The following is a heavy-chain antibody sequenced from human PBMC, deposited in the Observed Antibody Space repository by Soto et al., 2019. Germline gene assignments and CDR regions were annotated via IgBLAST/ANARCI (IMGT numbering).Heavy chain of an antibody. J-gene: IGHJ4*02. CDR1: GFTFSSSA. V-gene: IGHV3-23*01. CDR2: FSGSGGYT. CDR3: AKGVFDILTGYYYYFDY. D-gene: IGHD3-9*01. Sequence: EVQLLESGGGLVQPGGSLRPSCAASGFTFSSSAMSWVRQAPGKGLEWVSTFSGSGGYTYYADSVKGRFTISRDNSKNTLYLQMNSLRAEDTAVYYCAKGVFDILTGYYYYFDYWGQGTLVTVSS.